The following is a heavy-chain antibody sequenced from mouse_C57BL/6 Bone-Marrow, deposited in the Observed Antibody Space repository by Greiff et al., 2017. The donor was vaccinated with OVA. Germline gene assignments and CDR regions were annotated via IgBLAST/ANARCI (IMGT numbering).Heavy chain of an antibody. J-gene: IGHJ2*01. CDR1: GFNIKDDY. Sequence: VQLQQSGAELVRPGASVKLSCTASGFNIKDDYLHWVKERPEQGLEWIGWIDPENGDTEYASKFQGKATITADTSSNTVYLHLSSLTSEDTAVYYCTTYRYWGQGTTLTVSS. CDR3: TTYRY. V-gene: IGHV14-4*01. CDR2: IDPENGDT.